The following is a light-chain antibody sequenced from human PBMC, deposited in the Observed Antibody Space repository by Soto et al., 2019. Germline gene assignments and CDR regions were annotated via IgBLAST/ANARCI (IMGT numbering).Light chain of an antibody. CDR2: RSD. Sequence: QSVLTQPPSASGTPGQRVTISCSGSSSNIGSNHVYWYQQFPGMAPKLLMYRSDQRPTGVPDRFSGSRSGTAASLAISGLRSDDEADYYCSARDDILRGVVFGGGTKPTVL. J-gene: IGLJ2*01. CDR1: SSNIGSNH. V-gene: IGLV1-47*01. CDR3: SARDDILRGVV.